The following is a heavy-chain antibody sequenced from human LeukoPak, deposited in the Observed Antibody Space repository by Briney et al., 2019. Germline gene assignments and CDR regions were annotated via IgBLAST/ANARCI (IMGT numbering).Heavy chain of an antibody. CDR2: INSDGSST. V-gene: IGHV3-74*01. Sequence: GGSLRLSCAASGFTFSRYWMHWVRQAPGKGLVWVSRINSDGSSTNYADSVKGRFTISRDNAKNTLYLQMNSLRVEDTAVYYCVRDDDYGFDYWGQGTLLTVSS. J-gene: IGHJ4*02. CDR3: VRDDDYGFDY. CDR1: GFTFSRYW. D-gene: IGHD3-16*01.